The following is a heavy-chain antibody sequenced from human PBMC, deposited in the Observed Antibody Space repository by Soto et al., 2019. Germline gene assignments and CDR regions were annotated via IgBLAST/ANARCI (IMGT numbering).Heavy chain of an antibody. CDR3: ARPAYCGGDCYDSLGEEYFQH. J-gene: IGHJ1*01. CDR1: GYTFTSYY. Sequence: QVQLVQSGAEVKKPGASVKVSCKASGYTFTSYYMHWVRQAPGQGLEWMGIINPSGGSTSYAQKFQGRVTMTRDTSTSTVYMELSSLRSEDTAVYYCARPAYCGGDCYDSLGEEYFQHWGQGTLVTVSS. D-gene: IGHD2-21*02. V-gene: IGHV1-46*01. CDR2: INPSGGST.